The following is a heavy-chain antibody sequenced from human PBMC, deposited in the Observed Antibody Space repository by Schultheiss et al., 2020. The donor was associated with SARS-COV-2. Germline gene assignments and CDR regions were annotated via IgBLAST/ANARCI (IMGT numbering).Heavy chain of an antibody. CDR2: IDWDDDK. J-gene: IGHJ4*02. CDR1: GFSLNTRGMC. D-gene: IGHD2-2*02. V-gene: IGHV2-70*01. Sequence: SGPTLVKPTQTLTLTCTFSGFSLNTRGMCVSWIRQPPGKALEWLALIDWDDDKYYSTSLKTRLTISRDTSKNHVVLTMTNMEPVDTATYYCARIRAPYIDGYFDYWGQGTLVTVSS. CDR3: ARIRAPYIDGYFDY.